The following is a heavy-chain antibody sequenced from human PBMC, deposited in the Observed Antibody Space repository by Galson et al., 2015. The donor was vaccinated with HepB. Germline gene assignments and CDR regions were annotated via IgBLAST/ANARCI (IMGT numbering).Heavy chain of an antibody. CDR2: IGGSAGST. V-gene: IGHV3-23*01. J-gene: IGHJ4*02. Sequence: SLRLSCAASGFTFSNYVMSWVRQAPGKGLEWVSGIGGSAGSTYYADSVKGRFTISRDNSKNTLYLQMNSLRADDTAVYYCAKGIGYNSFWKSFDYWGQGTLVTVSS. D-gene: IGHD6-13*01. CDR3: AKGIGYNSFWKSFDY. CDR1: GFTFSNYV.